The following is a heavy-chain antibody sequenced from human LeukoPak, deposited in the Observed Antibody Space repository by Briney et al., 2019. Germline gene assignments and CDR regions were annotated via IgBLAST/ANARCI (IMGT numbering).Heavy chain of an antibody. CDR1: GGSISSYY. Sequence: SETLSLTCTVSGGSISSYYWSWIRQPAGKGLEWIGRIYTSGSTNYNPSLKSRVTTSVDTSRNQFSLKLSSVTAADTAVYYCARALTRGQWLVSWDYWGQGTLVTVSS. V-gene: IGHV4-4*07. J-gene: IGHJ4*02. CDR2: IYTSGST. CDR3: ARALTRGQWLVSWDY. D-gene: IGHD6-19*01.